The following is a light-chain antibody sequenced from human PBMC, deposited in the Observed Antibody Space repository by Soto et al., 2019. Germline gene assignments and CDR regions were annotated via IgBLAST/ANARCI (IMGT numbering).Light chain of an antibody. CDR1: SGHSKYG. CDR3: QTWGSGIRV. V-gene: IGLV4-69*01. Sequence: QLVLTQSPSASASLGASVNLTCTLSSGHSKYGIAWHQQQPQKGPRFLMKLFNDGSHSRGDGIPDRFSGSSSGAERYLTISSLQSDDEADYYCQTWGSGIRVFGGGTQLTVL. J-gene: IGLJ2*01. CDR2: LFNDGSH.